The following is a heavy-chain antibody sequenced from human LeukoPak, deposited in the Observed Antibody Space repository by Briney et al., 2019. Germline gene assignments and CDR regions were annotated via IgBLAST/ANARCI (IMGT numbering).Heavy chain of an antibody. CDR3: AKSGYVDIAMVPDY. CDR1: GFTSSSYA. J-gene: IGHJ4*02. CDR2: ISGSGGST. Sequence: GGSLRLSCAASGFTSSSYAMSWVRQAPGKGLEWVSAISGSGGSTYYADSVKGRFTISRDNSKNTLYLQMNSLRAEDTAVYYCAKSGYVDIAMVPDYWGQGTLVTVSS. D-gene: IGHD5-18*01. V-gene: IGHV3-23*01.